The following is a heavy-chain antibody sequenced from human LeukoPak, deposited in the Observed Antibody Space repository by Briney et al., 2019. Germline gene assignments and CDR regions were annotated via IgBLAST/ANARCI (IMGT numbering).Heavy chain of an antibody. CDR1: GFTFSNAW. CDR2: IKSKTDGGTT. D-gene: IGHD1-26*01. Sequence: PGGSLRLSCAASGFTFSNAWMSWVRQAPGKGLEWVGRIKSKTDGGTTDYAAPVKGRFTISRDDSKNTLYLQMNSLKTEDTAVYYCTTGVGATYFAFDIWGQGTMVTVSS. CDR3: TTGVGATYFAFDI. J-gene: IGHJ3*02. V-gene: IGHV3-15*01.